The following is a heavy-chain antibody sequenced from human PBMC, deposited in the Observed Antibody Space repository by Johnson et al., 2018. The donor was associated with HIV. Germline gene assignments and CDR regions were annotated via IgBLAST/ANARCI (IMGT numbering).Heavy chain of an antibody. CDR3: ARSGGYPNAFDM. J-gene: IGHJ3*02. CDR1: RFTVSSNY. D-gene: IGHD6-13*01. V-gene: IGHV3-66*01. Sequence: VQLVESGEGLVQPGGSLRLSCAASRFTVSSNYMTWVRQAPGKGLEWVSVIYSGGNTYYADSVKGRFTISRDKSKNSLFLQMNSLGVEDTAVYYCARSGGYPNAFDMWGQGTMVSVSS. CDR2: IYSGGNT.